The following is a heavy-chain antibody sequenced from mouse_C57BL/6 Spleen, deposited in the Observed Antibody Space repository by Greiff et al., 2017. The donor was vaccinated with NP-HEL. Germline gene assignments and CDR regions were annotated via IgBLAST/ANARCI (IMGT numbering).Heavy chain of an antibody. V-gene: IGHV1-15*01. Sequence: VQLQQSGAELVRPGASVTLSCKASGYTFTDYEMHWVKQTPVHGLEWIGAIDPETGGTAYNQKFKGKAILTADKSSSTAYMELRSLTSEDSAVYYCTRFHYYGSSYWFAYWGQGTLVTASA. CDR1: GYTFTDYE. D-gene: IGHD1-1*01. CDR2: IDPETGGT. CDR3: TRFHYYGSSYWFAY. J-gene: IGHJ3*01.